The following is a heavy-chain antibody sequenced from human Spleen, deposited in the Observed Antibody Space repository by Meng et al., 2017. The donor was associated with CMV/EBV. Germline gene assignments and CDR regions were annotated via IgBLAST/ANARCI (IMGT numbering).Heavy chain of an antibody. D-gene: IGHD1-1*01. CDR3: ARLSTGQ. CDR1: GFTFSSYA. J-gene: IGHJ4*02. CDR2: ISYDGSNK. Sequence: GEPLKISCAASGFTFSSYAMHWVRQAPGKGLEWVAVISYDGSNKYYADSVKGRFTISRDNSKNTLYLQMNSLRAEDTAVYYCARLSTGQWGQGTLVTVSS. V-gene: IGHV3-30-3*01.